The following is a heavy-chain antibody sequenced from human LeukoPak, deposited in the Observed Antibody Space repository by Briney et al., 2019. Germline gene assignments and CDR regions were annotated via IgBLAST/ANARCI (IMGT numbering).Heavy chain of an antibody. D-gene: IGHD3-3*01. J-gene: IGHJ5*02. CDR3: AREAITIFGLVRTQTTKGPHRFDP. Sequence: ASVKVSCKASGYTFTSYHMHWVRQAPGQGLEWMGIINPSGGSTNYAQRFRGRVAMTRDMSTGTVYMELSSLTSEDTAVYYCAREAITIFGLVRTQTTKGPHRFDPWGQGTLVTVSS. CDR1: GYTFTSYH. CDR2: INPSGGST. V-gene: IGHV1-46*01.